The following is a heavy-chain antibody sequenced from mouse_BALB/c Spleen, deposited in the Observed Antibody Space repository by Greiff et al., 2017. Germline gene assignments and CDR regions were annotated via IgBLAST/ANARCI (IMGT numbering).Heavy chain of an antibody. J-gene: IGHJ4*01. V-gene: IGHV1-69*02. CDR1: GYTFTSYW. CDR3: ARQDDYDDAMDY. Sequence: QVQLQQPGAELVKPGAPVKLSCKASGYTFTSYWMNWVKQRPGRGLEWIGRIDPSDSETHYNQKFKDKATLTVDKSSSTAYIQLSSLTSEDSAVYYCARQDDYDDAMDYWGQGTSVTVSS. CDR2: IDPSDSET. D-gene: IGHD2-4*01.